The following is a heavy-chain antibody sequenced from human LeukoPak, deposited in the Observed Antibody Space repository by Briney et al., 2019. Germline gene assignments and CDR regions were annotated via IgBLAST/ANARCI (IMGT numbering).Heavy chain of an antibody. D-gene: IGHD4-11*01. Sequence: ASVKVSCKASGYTFRGNYIHWLRQAPGQGLEGMGWIDANNGDKMSAQKFQGRVTMTRDTSISTAYMDLSSLSPDDAAVYYCARDPSSVTLYFFDYWGQGTLVTVSS. CDR1: GYTFRGNY. CDR2: IDANNGDK. J-gene: IGHJ4*02. V-gene: IGHV1-2*02. CDR3: ARDPSSVTLYFFDY.